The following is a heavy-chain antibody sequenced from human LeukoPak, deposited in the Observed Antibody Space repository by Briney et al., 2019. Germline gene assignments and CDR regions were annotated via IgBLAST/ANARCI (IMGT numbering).Heavy chain of an antibody. Sequence: ASVKFSCKASGYTSTSYYMHWVRQAPGQGLEWMGIINPSGGSTSYAQKFQGRVTMTRDTSTSTVYMELSSLRSEDTAVYYCARERITGTRRAGSYNWFDPWGQGTLVTVSS. CDR2: INPSGGST. V-gene: IGHV1-46*01. CDR1: GYTSTSYY. D-gene: IGHD1-7*01. J-gene: IGHJ5*02. CDR3: ARERITGTRRAGSYNWFDP.